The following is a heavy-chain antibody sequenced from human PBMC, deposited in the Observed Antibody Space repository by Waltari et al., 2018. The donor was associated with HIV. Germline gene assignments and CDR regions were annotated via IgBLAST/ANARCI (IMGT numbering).Heavy chain of an antibody. CDR1: GGSIRSYY. V-gene: IGHV4-59*01. CDR2: IYYSGST. CDR3: ARTYYYDSSGYKPLYYFDY. D-gene: IGHD3-22*01. J-gene: IGHJ4*02. Sequence: QVQLQESGPGLVKPSETLSLTCTVTGGSIRSYYWRWIRQPPGKGLEWIGYIYYSGSTNYNPSLKSRVTISVDTSKNQFSLKLSSVTAADTAVYYCARTYYYDSSGYKPLYYFDYWGQGTLVTVSS.